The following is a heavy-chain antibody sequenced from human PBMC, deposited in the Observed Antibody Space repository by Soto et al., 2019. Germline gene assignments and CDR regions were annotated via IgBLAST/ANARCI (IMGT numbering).Heavy chain of an antibody. J-gene: IGHJ4*02. CDR2: IDPSDSQT. CDR3: ARQIYDSDTGPNFQYYFDS. D-gene: IGHD3-22*01. CDR1: GYSFAGYW. Sequence: LKISCKGSGYSFAGYWITWVRQKPGKGLEWMGRIDPSDSQTYYSPSFRGHVTISVTKSITTAFLQWSSLRASDTAMYYCARQIYDSDTGPNFQYYFDSWGQGTPVTVSS. V-gene: IGHV5-10-1*01.